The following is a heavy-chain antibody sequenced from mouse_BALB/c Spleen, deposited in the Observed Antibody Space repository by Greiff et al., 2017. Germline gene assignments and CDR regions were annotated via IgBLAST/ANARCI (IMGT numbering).Heavy chain of an antibody. CDR3: ARDAAYYGYFDY. CDR2: SRNKANDYTT. Sequence: EVQRVDSGGGLVQPGGSLRLSCATSGFTFCDFYMEWVRQPPGKRLEWIAASRNKANDYTTEYSASVKGRFIVSRDTSQSILYLQMNALRAEDTAIYYCARDAAYYGYFDYWGQGTTLTVSS. V-gene: IGHV7-1*02. D-gene: IGHD1-1*01. CDR1: GFTFCDFY. J-gene: IGHJ2*01.